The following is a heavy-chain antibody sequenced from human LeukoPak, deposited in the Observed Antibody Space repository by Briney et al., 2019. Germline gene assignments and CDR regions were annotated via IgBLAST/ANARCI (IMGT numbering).Heavy chain of an antibody. CDR3: ARLRFKNPDY. Sequence: SQTLSLTCSVSGGTVSSSNYYWGWLRHPPGKGLEWVGSIYYGGSTYHNPSLESRVTISVDTSKNQFPLKLSSVPAADTAVYYCARLRFKNPDYWGQGTLVTVSS. CDR1: GGTVSSSNYY. V-gene: IGHV4-39*01. CDR2: IYYGGST. J-gene: IGHJ4*02. D-gene: IGHD3-16*01.